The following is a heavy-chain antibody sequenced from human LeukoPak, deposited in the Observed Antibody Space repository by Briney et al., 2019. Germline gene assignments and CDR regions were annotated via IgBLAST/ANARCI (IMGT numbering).Heavy chain of an antibody. Sequence: ASVKVSCKASGGTFSSYAISWVRQAPGQGLEWMGGIIPIFGTANYAQKFQGRVTITTDESTSTAYMELSSLRSEDTAVYYCARARDILTGWFDYWGQGTLVTVSS. CDR3: ARARDILTGWFDY. CDR1: GGTFSSYA. CDR2: IIPIFGTA. D-gene: IGHD3-9*01. J-gene: IGHJ4*02. V-gene: IGHV1-69*05.